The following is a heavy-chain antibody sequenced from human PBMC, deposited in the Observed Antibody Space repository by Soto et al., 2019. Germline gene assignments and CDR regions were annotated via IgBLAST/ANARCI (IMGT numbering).Heavy chain of an antibody. CDR3: ARTFLGSTFDY. V-gene: IGHV1-46*01. CDR2: INPSGGST. J-gene: IGHJ4*02. CDR1: GYTFTSYY. Sequence: GASVKVSCKASGYTFTSYYMHWVRQAPGQGLEWMGIINPSGGSTSYAQKFQGRVTMTRDASTSTVYMELSSLRSEDTAVYYWARTFLGSTFDYWGQGTLVTVSS.